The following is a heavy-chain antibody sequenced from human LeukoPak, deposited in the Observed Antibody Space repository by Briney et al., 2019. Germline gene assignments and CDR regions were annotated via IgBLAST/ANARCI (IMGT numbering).Heavy chain of an antibody. CDR3: AKMHSSGWYDDEDY. J-gene: IGHJ4*02. D-gene: IGHD6-19*01. V-gene: IGHV3-30*02. CDR2: IRYDGSNK. CDR1: GFTFSSYG. Sequence: GSLRLSCAASGFTFSSYGMHWVRQAPGKGLERVAFIRYDGSNKYYADSVKGRFTISRDNSKNTLYLQMNSLRAEDTAVYYCAKMHSSGWYDDEDYWGQGTLVTVSS.